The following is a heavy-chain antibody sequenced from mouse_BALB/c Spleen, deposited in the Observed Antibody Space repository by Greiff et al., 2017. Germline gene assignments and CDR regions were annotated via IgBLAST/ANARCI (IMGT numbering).Heavy chain of an antibody. CDR3: ARSPRYYYGSSLGYYAMDY. D-gene: IGHD1-1*01. J-gene: IGHJ4*01. CDR2: ISSGGGNT. Sequence: EVQGVESGGGLVKPGGSLKLSCAASGFTFSSYTMSWVRQTPEKRLEWVATISSGGGNTYYPDSVEGRFTISRDNAKNNLYLQMSSLRSEDTALYYCARSPRYYYGSSLGYYAMDYWGQGTSVTVSS. CDR1: GFTFSSYT. V-gene: IGHV5-9*03.